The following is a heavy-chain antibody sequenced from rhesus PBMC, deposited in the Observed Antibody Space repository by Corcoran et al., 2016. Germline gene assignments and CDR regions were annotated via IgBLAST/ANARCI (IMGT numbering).Heavy chain of an antibody. V-gene: IGHV4-93*01. Sequence: QVQLQESGPAVVKPSETLSLTCAVSGGSIRSSNWWRWIRPSPWKGLEWIGGIYGSGGSTEYNPSLKSRVTISKDTSKNQFSLKLSSVTAADTAVYYCASVDGNQYGLDSWGQGVVVTVSS. D-gene: IGHD4-17*01. CDR3: ASVDGNQYGLDS. CDR1: GGSIRSSNW. CDR2: IYGSGGST. J-gene: IGHJ6*01.